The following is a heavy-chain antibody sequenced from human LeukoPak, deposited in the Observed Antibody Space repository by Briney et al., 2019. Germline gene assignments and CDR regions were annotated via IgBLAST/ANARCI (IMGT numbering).Heavy chain of an antibody. CDR1: GGTFSIYV. Sequence: SVKASCKASGGTFSIYVINWVRQAPGQGLEWMGGILPIFGTAIYAQHFQGRLTITADESTNSAYMELNRLRSDDTAVYYCARAEDQGRYFDWLPGFDPWGQGTLVTVSS. V-gene: IGHV1-69*13. CDR3: ARAEDQGRYFDWLPGFDP. CDR2: ILPIFGTA. D-gene: IGHD3-9*01. J-gene: IGHJ5*02.